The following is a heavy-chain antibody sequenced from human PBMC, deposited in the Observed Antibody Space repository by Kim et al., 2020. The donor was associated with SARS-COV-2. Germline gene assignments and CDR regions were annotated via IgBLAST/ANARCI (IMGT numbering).Heavy chain of an antibody. Sequence: PSLTSRVTISVDTSKNQFSLKLSSVTAADTAVYYCARGETIFGVVSRFDYWGQGTLVTVSS. D-gene: IGHD3-3*01. J-gene: IGHJ4*02. V-gene: IGHV4-34*01. CDR3: ARGETIFGVVSRFDY.